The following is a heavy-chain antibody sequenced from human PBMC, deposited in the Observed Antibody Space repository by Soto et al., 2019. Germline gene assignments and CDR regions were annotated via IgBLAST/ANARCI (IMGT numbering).Heavy chain of an antibody. CDR3: AKGHPGGSCYSGLDC. CDR2: ISGSGDTT. CDR1: GLTFSTCA. D-gene: IGHD2-15*01. Sequence: PRGSLLLACAAYGLTFSTCAMTRVGQAPGKGLDLVLCISGSGDTTYYADSVKGRFTISRDTSKNTVYLQMNSLRADDTAVYYCAKGHPGGSCYSGLDCWGQGTMVTVSS. J-gene: IGHJ4*02. V-gene: IGHV3-23*01.